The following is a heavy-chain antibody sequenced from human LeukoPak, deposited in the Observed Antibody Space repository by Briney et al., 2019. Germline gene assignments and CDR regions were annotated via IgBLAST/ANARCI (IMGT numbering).Heavy chain of an antibody. D-gene: IGHD4-23*01. CDR3: ARVRWQNVGSWFDP. CDR2: IHYSGST. Sequence: SQTLSLTCTVSGDSISSGNYYWGWIRQQGGKGLVWIVYIHYSGSTYYKPSLKSQFTKSVERAKIDCSLQLNSVTAADTAVYYCARVRWQNVGSWFDPWGQGTLVTVSS. V-gene: IGHV4-31*01. J-gene: IGHJ5*02. CDR1: GDSISSGNYY.